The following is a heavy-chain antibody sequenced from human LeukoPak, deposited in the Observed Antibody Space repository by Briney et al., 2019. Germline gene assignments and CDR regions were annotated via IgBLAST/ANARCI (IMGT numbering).Heavy chain of an antibody. J-gene: IGHJ4*02. CDR2: IDSDGSTT. V-gene: IGHV3-74*01. CDR3: ASPGYSSGWSRGY. Sequence: GGSLRLSCAASGFTFNRYWMHWVRQAPGKGLVWVSRIDSDGSTTNYADFVKGRITISRDNAKNSLYLQMNSLRAEDTAVYYCASPGYSSGWSRGYWGQGTLVTVSS. CDR1: GFTFNRYW. D-gene: IGHD6-19*01.